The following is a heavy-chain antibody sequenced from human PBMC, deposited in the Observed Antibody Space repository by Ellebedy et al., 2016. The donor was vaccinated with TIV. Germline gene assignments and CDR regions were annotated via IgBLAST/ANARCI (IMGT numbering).Heavy chain of an antibody. V-gene: IGHV1-2*04. J-gene: IGHJ4*02. CDR1: GYTFTGYY. CDR2: INPNSGGT. Sequence: AASVKVSCKASGYTFTGYYMHWVRQAPGPGLEWMGWINPNSGGTNYAQKFLGWVTMTRDTSISTAYMELSRLRSDDTDGYYCARDPAFRGDYDSSGYLDYWGQGTLVTVSS. D-gene: IGHD3-22*01. CDR3: ARDPAFRGDYDSSGYLDY.